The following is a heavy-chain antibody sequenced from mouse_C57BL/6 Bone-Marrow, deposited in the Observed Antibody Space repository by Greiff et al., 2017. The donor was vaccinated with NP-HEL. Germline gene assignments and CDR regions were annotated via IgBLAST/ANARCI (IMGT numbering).Heavy chain of an antibody. Sequence: VQLQQSGPELVKPGDSVKISCKASGYSFTGYFMNWVMQSHGKSLEWIGRINPYNGDTFYNQKFKGKATLTVDKSSSTAHMELRSLTSEDAAVYYCARPTRAWFAYWGQGTLVTVSA. V-gene: IGHV1-20*01. CDR2: INPYNGDT. J-gene: IGHJ3*01. CDR1: GYSFTGYF. CDR3: ARPTRAWFAY.